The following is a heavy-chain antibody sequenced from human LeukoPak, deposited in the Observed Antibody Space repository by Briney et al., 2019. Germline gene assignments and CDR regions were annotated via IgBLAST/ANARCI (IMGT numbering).Heavy chain of an antibody. CDR2: INPGGGST. CDR1: GYTFTSYY. V-gene: IGHV1-46*01. Sequence: ASVKVSCKASGYTFTSYYMHWVRQSPGQGLEWMGIINPGGGSTSYAQKFQGRVTMTRDTSTSTVYMELSSLRSEDTAVYYCARVGMHDSPFGYWGQGTLVTVSS. J-gene: IGHJ4*02. CDR3: ARVGMHDSPFGY. D-gene: IGHD2-8*01.